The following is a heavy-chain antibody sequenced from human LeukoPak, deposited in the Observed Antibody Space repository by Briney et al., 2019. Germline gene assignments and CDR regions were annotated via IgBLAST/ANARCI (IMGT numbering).Heavy chain of an antibody. J-gene: IGHJ4*03. D-gene: IGHD5-18*01. Sequence: SQTLSLTCTVSGGSLSSGSYFWSWIRQPAGKGPEWIGRIYTSGSTNYNPSLKSRVTISVNTSKNQFSLKLSSVTAADTAVYYCARGSGYSYGPDFDYWGPEARRTVSS. V-gene: IGHV4-61*02. CDR1: GGSLSSGSYF. CDR3: ARGSGYSYGPDFDY. CDR2: IYTSGST.